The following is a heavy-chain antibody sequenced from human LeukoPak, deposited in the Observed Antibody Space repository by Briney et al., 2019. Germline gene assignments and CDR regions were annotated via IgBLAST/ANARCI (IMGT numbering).Heavy chain of an antibody. CDR3: ARGEWNVDTVSPNWFDP. V-gene: IGHV3-7*03. D-gene: IGHD5-18*01. J-gene: IGHJ5*02. CDR2: IKQDGSEK. Sequence: GGSLRLSCAASGFTFSSYWMSWVRQAPGKGLEWVANIKQDGSEKYYVDSVKGRFTISRDNAKNSLYLQMNSLRSDDTAVYYCARGEWNVDTVSPNWFDPWGQGTLVTVSS. CDR1: GFTFSSYW.